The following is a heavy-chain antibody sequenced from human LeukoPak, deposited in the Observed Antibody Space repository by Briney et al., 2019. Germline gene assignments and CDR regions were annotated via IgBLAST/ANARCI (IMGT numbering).Heavy chain of an antibody. J-gene: IGHJ3*02. V-gene: IGHV4-59*01. Sequence: LETLSLTRPFSGGSLSSYYWGWVREPPGEGLGWIGYIYYSGSTNYNPSLKSRVTISVDTSKNQFSLKLSSVTAADTAVYYCAREVAGSDAFDIWGQGTMVTVSS. CDR2: IYYSGST. CDR3: AREVAGSDAFDI. CDR1: GGSLSSYY. D-gene: IGHD2-15*01.